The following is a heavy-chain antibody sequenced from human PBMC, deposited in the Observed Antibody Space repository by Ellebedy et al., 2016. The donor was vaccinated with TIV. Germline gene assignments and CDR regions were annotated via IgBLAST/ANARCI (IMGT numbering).Heavy chain of an antibody. J-gene: IGHJ4*02. V-gene: IGHV5-51*01. CDR1: LSTFPNYW. Sequence: GESLKISFPFSLSTFPNYWIVCVRQMPGKGLACSGIIYPGDSDITYSPSFAGQVTIAADKSISTVYLQWSSLKASDTAMYYCSLRGYRYGTVDYWGQGTLVTVSS. D-gene: IGHD5-18*01. CDR3: SLRGYRYGTVDY. CDR2: IYPGDSDI.